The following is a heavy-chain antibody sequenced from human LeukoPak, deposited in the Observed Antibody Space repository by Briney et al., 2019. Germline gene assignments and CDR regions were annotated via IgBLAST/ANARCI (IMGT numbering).Heavy chain of an antibody. CDR2: ISSSSSYI. V-gene: IGHV3-21*01. D-gene: IGHD6-6*01. CDR3: AREQFHSSSNGTWFDP. J-gene: IGHJ5*02. Sequence: GGSLRLSCAASGFTFSSYSMNWVRHAPGKGLEWVSSISSSSSYIYYADSVKGRFTISRDNAKNSLYLQMNSLRAEDTAVYYCAREQFHSSSNGTWFDPWGQGTLVTVSS. CDR1: GFTFSSYS.